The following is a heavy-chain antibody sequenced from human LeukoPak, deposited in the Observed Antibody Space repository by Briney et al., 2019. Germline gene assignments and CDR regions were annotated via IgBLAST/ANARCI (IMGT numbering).Heavy chain of an antibody. D-gene: IGHD4-11*01. J-gene: IGHJ6*03. CDR1: GAAIRAFD. CDR2: IFYSGHT. CDR3: ARASTLTTGYAFYYYMDV. V-gene: IGHV4-59*01. Sequence: TPSETLSLTCTASGAAIRAFDWTWIRQSPGKGLQWVGYIFYSGHTKYNPSLESRVTISVDTSKNHLSLSLTSVTAADRGVYYCARASTLTTGYAFYYYMDVWGQGTTVTISS.